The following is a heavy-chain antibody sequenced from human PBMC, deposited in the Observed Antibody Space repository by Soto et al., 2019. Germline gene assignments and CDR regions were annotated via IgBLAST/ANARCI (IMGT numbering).Heavy chain of an antibody. V-gene: IGHV2-5*02. D-gene: IGHD3-9*01. CDR1: GFSLTTSGVG. Sequence: QITLKESGPTLVKPTQTLTLTCTFSGFSLTTSGVGVGWIRQTPARAPEWLALINGDGDERYSPSLKSRLTITKDASRNQVVXTXXXXXXXXXXXXXXXXXXXXTFYGLVTTTALYFDHWGQGALVTVSS. CDR2: INGDGDE. J-gene: IGHJ4*02. CDR3: XXXXXXTFYGLVTTTALYFDH.